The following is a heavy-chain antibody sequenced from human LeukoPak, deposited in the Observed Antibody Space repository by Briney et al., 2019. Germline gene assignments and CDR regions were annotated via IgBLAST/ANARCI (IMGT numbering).Heavy chain of an antibody. D-gene: IGHD5-18*01. V-gene: IGHV3-21*01. J-gene: IGHJ4*02. Sequence: GGSLRLSCAASGFTFSSYSMNWVRQAPGKGLEWVSSISSSSSYIYYADSVKGRFTISRDNAKNSLYLQMNSLRAEDTAVYYCARDHPGYNYGRDYWGQGTLVTVSS. CDR3: ARDHPGYNYGRDY. CDR2: ISSSSSYI. CDR1: GFTFSSYS.